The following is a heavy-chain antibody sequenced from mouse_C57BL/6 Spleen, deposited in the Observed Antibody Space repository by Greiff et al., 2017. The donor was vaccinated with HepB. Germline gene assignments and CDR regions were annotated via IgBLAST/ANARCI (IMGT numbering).Heavy chain of an antibody. D-gene: IGHD1-3*01. J-gene: IGHJ2*01. Sequence: QVQLKESGPGLVAPSQRLSITCTVSGFSLTSYGVHWVRQPPGKGLEWLGVIWAGGSTNYNSALMSRLSISKDNSKSQDFLKMNSLQTDDTAMYYCARLEDIWRQGTTLTVSS. CDR2: IWAGGST. V-gene: IGHV2-9*02. CDR1: GFSLTSYG. CDR3: ARLEDI.